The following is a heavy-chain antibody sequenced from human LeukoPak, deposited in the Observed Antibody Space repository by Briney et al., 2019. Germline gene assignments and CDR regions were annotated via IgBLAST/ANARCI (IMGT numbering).Heavy chain of an antibody. V-gene: IGHV3-30*03. J-gene: IGHJ4*02. CDR1: GFTFSTYG. CDR3: ARDLRKGRYFDY. CDR2: ISGGGSNK. Sequence: GGSLRLSCAASGFTFSTYGMHWVRQAPGKGLEWVALISGGGSNKDYADSVKGRFTISRDNSKNTLYVQMDSLRAEDTAVYYCARDLRKGRYFDYWGQGTLFSVSS. D-gene: IGHD3-10*01.